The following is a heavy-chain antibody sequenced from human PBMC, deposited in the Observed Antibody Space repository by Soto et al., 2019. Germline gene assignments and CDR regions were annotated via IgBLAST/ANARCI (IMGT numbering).Heavy chain of an antibody. CDR1: GGSISSGGYY. CDR3: ARGRIQLWPDY. V-gene: IGHV4-31*03. CDR2: IYYSGST. Sequence: ASETLSLTCTVSGGSISSGGYYWSWIRQHPGKGLEWIGYIYYSGSTYYNPSLKSRVTISVDTSKNQFSLKLSSVTAADTAVYYCARGRIQLWPDYWGQGTLVTVSS. J-gene: IGHJ4*02. D-gene: IGHD5-18*01.